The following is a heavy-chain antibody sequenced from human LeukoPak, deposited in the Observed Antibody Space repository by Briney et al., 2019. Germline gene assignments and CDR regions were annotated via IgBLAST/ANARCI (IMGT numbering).Heavy chain of an antibody. CDR2: ISSGGSNT. CDR1: GFTFNSSA. Sequence: PGRSLRLSCAASGFTFNSSAMSWVRQAPGKGLEWVSSISSGGSNTYYVDSVKGRFAISRDRSNNTVYLQMNSLRDEDTAKYFCAKARSMLVLRSSFDYWGQGALVTVSS. V-gene: IGHV3-23*01. CDR3: AKARSMLVLRSSFDY. J-gene: IGHJ4*02. D-gene: IGHD3-10*02.